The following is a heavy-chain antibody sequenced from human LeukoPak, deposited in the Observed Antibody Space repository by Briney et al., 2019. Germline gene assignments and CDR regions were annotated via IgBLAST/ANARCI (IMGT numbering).Heavy chain of an antibody. CDR2: IRSKANNYAT. V-gene: IGHV3-73*01. CDR1: GFTFSGSA. D-gene: IGHD5-18*01. CDR3: ARPGPSVDTAMVA. Sequence: GGSLRLSCAASGFTFSGSAMRWVRQASGKGLEWVGRIRSKANNYATAFAASVKGGFTISRDDSKNTAYLQMNSLKAEDTAVYYCARPGPSVDTAMVAWGQGTLVTVSS. J-gene: IGHJ5*02.